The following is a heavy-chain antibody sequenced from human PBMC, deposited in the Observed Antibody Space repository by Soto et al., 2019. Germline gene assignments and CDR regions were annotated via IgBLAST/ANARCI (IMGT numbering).Heavy chain of an antibody. CDR2: ISYDGSNK. V-gene: IGHV3-30-3*01. J-gene: IGHJ3*02. Sequence: QVQLVESGGGVVQPGRSLRLSCAASGFTFSSYAMHWVRQAPGKGLEWVAVISYDGSNKYYADSVKGRFTISRDNSKNTLYLQMNSLRAEDTAVYYCARDRYDSSGYYSGAFDIWGQGTMVTVSS. D-gene: IGHD3-22*01. CDR1: GFTFSSYA. CDR3: ARDRYDSSGYYSGAFDI.